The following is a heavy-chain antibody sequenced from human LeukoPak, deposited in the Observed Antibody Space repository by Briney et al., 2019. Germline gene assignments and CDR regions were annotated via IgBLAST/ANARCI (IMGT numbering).Heavy chain of an antibody. V-gene: IGHV3-30-3*01. D-gene: IGHD4-17*01. Sequence: GGSLRLSCAASGFTFSNYAMHWVRQAPGKGLEWVAVISYDGSNKYYADSVKGRFTISRDNSKNTVYLQMNSLKTEDTAMYYCGHNDYGSTWGQGTLVTVSS. J-gene: IGHJ4*02. CDR3: GHNDYGST. CDR2: ISYDGSNK. CDR1: GFTFSNYA.